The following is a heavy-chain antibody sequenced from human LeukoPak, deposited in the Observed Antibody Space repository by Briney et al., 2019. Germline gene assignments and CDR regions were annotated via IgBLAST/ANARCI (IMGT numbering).Heavy chain of an antibody. CDR2: INPNSGGT. D-gene: IGHD3-10*01. J-gene: IGHJ6*02. Sequence: ASVKVSCKASGYTFTGYYMHWVRQAPGQGLEWMGWINPNSGGTNYAQKFQGWVTMTRDTSISTAHMELSRLRSDDTAVYYCARGGSPEGYYYYGMDVWGQGTTVTVSS. CDR1: GYTFTGYY. CDR3: ARGGSPEGYYYYGMDV. V-gene: IGHV1-2*04.